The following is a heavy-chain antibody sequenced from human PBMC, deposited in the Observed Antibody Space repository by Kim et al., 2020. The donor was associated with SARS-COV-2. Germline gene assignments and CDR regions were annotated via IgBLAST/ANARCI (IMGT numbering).Heavy chain of an antibody. CDR2: ISASGSTI. Sequence: GGSLRLSCAAYGFTFDDFYMNWIRQTPGKGLEWLSFISASGSTIYYADSVKGRFTISRDNAKNSLFLQINSLRPDDTAVYYCARIPAIFGVEGDYYGMDVWGQGTTVTVSS. D-gene: IGHD3-3*01. J-gene: IGHJ6*02. V-gene: IGHV3-11*01. CDR3: ARIPAIFGVEGDYYGMDV. CDR1: GFTFDDFY.